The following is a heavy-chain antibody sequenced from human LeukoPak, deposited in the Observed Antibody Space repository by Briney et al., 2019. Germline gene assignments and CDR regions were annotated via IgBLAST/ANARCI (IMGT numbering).Heavy chain of an antibody. J-gene: IGHJ4*02. D-gene: IGHD1-7*01. CDR2: ISTSTVI. CDR3: ALYNWNSKRDFDY. CDR1: GFTFSNAW. Sequence: GGSLRLSCAASGFTFSNAWMSWVRLAPGKGLEWISSISTSTVIYYADSEKGRFTISRDDAKNSLYLQMNSLRAEDTAVYYCALYNWNSKRDFDYWGQGTLVTVSS. V-gene: IGHV3-69-1*01.